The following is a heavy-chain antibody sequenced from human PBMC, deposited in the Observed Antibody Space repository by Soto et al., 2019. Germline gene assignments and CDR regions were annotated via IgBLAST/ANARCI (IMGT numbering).Heavy chain of an antibody. CDR2: IYYTGST. V-gene: IGHV4-59*08. D-gene: IGHD6-19*01. Sequence: QVQLQESGPGLVKPSETLSVTCTVSGGSISSFYWSWIRQPPGKGLEWIGYIYYTGSTNYNPSLRSRVTLSVDMSKNQFSLKLSSVTAADTAVYYCARTGVAVAGTGLTFWYSDLWGRGTLVTVSS. CDR1: GGSISSFY. CDR3: ARTGVAVAGTGLTFWYSDL. J-gene: IGHJ2*01.